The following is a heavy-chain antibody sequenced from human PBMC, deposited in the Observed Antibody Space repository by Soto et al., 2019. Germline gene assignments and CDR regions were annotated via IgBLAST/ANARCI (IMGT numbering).Heavy chain of an antibody. CDR2: ISYSGST. CDR3: AREVNNYYGMDV. Sequence: QVQLQESGPGLLKPSQTLSLTCSISGASISSDDYYWSWFRQPPGKGLEWIGYISYSGSTYYNPSLKSSNTISVDTSKSQFSLILSSVTAADTAFFYCAREVNNYYGMDVWGQGSTATVSS. J-gene: IGHJ6*02. CDR1: GASISSDDYY. V-gene: IGHV4-30-4*01.